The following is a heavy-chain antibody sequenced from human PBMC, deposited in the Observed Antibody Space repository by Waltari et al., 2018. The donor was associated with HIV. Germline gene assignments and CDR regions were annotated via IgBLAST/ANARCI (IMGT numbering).Heavy chain of an antibody. Sequence: VESGGGVAQPGESRKLSCRGSGFNFGNYWLSGVRQPPGKGREWLANVKEDGTEEYYLESMKGRFTIYRENDKSTMYLQMDNLRVDDTAMYHCTRGAIYSSGPFDAFDVWGPGTSVVVSS. CDR2: VKEDGTEE. CDR3: TRGAIYSSGPFDAFDV. CDR1: GFNFGNYW. J-gene: IGHJ3*01. D-gene: IGHD3-22*01. V-gene: IGHV3-7*03.